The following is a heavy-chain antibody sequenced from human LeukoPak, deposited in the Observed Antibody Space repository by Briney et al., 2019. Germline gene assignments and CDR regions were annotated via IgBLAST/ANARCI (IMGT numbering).Heavy chain of an antibody. Sequence: ASVKVSCKVSGYTLTELSMHWVRQAPGKGLEWMGGFDPEDGETIYAQKFQGRVTMTEDTSTDTAYMELRSLRSEDTAVYYCATGETRYNWNYEGYWGQGTLVTVSS. V-gene: IGHV1-24*01. CDR1: GYTLTELS. CDR3: ATGETRYNWNYEGY. D-gene: IGHD1-7*01. J-gene: IGHJ4*02. CDR2: FDPEDGET.